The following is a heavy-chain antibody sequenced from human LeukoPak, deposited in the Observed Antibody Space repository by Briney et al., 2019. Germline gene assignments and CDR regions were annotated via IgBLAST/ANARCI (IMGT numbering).Heavy chain of an antibody. Sequence: GGSLRLSCAASGFTFSSYGMRWVRQAPGKGLEWVAVIWHDGSNKYYVDSVKGRFTISRDNSKNTLYLQMNSLRAEDTSVYYCARGEHFDYWGQGTLVTVSS. CDR2: IWHDGSNK. V-gene: IGHV3-33*01. CDR3: ARGEHFDY. J-gene: IGHJ4*02. D-gene: IGHD1-26*01. CDR1: GFTFSSYG.